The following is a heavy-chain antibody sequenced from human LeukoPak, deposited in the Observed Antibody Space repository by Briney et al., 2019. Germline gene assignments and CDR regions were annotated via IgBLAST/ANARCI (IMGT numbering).Heavy chain of an antibody. J-gene: IGHJ4*02. D-gene: IGHD5-24*01. CDR3: ARDRDGDGFAHFAY. CDR1: GYTFTSYA. CDR2: ITPSGGT. V-gene: IGHV1-2*02. Sequence: ASVKVSCKASGYTFTSYAMHWVRQAPGQGLEWMGWITPSGGTNYPQKFQGRVAITRDTSITTAYVDLSSLTSDDTAVYYCARDRDGDGFAHFAYWGQGALVTVSS.